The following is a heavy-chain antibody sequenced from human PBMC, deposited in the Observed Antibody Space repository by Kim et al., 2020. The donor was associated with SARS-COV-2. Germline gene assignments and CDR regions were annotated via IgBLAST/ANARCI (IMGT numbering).Heavy chain of an antibody. CDR2: IYHSGST. CDR3: ARGRSSPDSYYYYGMDV. V-gene: IGHV4-4*02. Sequence: SETLSLTCAVSGGSISSSNWWSWVRQPPGKGLEWIGEIYHSGSTNYNPSLKSRVTISVDKSKNQFSLKLSSVTAADTAVYYCARGRSSPDSYYYYGMDVWGQGTTVTVSS. J-gene: IGHJ6*02. CDR1: GGSISSSNW.